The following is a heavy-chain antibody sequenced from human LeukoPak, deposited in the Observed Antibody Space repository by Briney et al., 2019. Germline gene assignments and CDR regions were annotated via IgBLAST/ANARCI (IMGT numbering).Heavy chain of an antibody. CDR3: ARDTTTVVAARTFDS. D-gene: IGHD2-15*01. CDR2: INSFSSVM. V-gene: IGHV3-48*02. Sequence: GGALRLSCAASGFRFSVYSMNWVRQAPGKGLEWVSYINSFSSVMYYADSVRGRFTISRDDAKNSLYMQMNSLRDEDAAIYYCARDTTTVVAARTFDSWGQGTLVAVSS. J-gene: IGHJ4*02. CDR1: GFRFSVYS.